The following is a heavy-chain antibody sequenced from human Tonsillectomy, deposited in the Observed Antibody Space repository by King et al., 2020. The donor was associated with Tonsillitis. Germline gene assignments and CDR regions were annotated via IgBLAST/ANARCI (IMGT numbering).Heavy chain of an antibody. D-gene: IGHD3-16*01. Sequence: VQLVESGGGLVKPGGSLRLSCAASGFTFSNAWMSWVRQAPGKGLEWVGRIKSKTDGGTTDYEAPVKGRFTISRDDSKNTLYLQMNSLKNEDTAVYFCTTAPYDYVWWTYTRAAAYLEYYFDYWGQGTLVTVSS. CDR3: TTAPYDYVWWTYTRAAAYLEYYFDY. V-gene: IGHV3-15*01. J-gene: IGHJ4*02. CDR1: GFTFSNAW. CDR2: IKSKTDGGTT.